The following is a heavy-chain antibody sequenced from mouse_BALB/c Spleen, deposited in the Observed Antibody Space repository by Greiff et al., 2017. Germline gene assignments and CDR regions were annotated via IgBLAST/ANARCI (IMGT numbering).Heavy chain of an antibody. V-gene: IGHV5-4*02. Sequence: EVQLVESGGGLVKPGGSLKLSCAASGFTFSDYYMYWVRQTPEKRLEWVATISDGGSYTYYPDSVKGRFTISRDNAKNNLYLQMSSLKSEDTAMYYCARENGNYLAWFAYWGQGTLVTVSA. CDR1: GFTFSDYY. D-gene: IGHD2-1*01. J-gene: IGHJ3*01. CDR3: ARENGNYLAWFAY. CDR2: ISDGGSYT.